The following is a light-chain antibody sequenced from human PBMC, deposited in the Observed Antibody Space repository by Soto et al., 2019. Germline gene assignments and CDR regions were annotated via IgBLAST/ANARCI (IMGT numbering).Light chain of an antibody. CDR3: AAWDDSLNAVV. J-gene: IGLJ2*01. Sequence: QSVLTQPPSASGTPGQRVTISCSGSSSNIGSNTVNWYQQLPGTAPKLLIYSNNQRPSGVPDRFSGSKSGTSASLAISGLQSEDEADYYCAAWDDSLNAVVFGGGTQLTV. V-gene: IGLV1-44*01. CDR1: SSNIGSNT. CDR2: SNN.